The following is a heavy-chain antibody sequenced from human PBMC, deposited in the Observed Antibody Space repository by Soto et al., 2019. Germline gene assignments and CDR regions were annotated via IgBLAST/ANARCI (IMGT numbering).Heavy chain of an antibody. J-gene: IGHJ4*02. V-gene: IGHV1-18*04. Sequence: ASVKVSCKTSGYTFSNYDFSWVRQAPGQGLEWMGWVSNKNGVTNYAEKSRDRVTMTTDTSTNTIYMELRSLRSDDTAVYFCARERLNTGWYGFDHWGQGTQVTVSS. CDR2: VSNKNGVT. D-gene: IGHD2-8*02. CDR3: ARERLNTGWYGFDH. CDR1: GYTFSNYD.